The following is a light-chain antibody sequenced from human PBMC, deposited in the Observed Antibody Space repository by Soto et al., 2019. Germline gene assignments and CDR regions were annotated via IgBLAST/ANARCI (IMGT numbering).Light chain of an antibody. CDR1: QSISGT. Sequence: EIVLTQSPATLSVSPGGRATLSCRASQSISGTLAWYQQKPGQAPRLLIHGASTRAPGFPARFSGSGSGTDFTLTISSLQSEDFAVYYCQQYNDWPWTFGQGTKVDIK. V-gene: IGKV3-15*01. CDR3: QQYNDWPWT. CDR2: GAS. J-gene: IGKJ1*01.